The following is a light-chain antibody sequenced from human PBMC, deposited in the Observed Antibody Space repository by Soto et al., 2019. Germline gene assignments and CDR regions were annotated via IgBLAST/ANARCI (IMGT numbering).Light chain of an antibody. J-gene: IGLJ3*02. V-gene: IGLV2-8*01. Sequence: QSALTQPPSASGSPGQSVAISCTGTSSDVGFYNFVSWFQQHPGKAPKLLIYDVYKRPSGVPDRFSASKSGNTASLTVSGLQAEDDADYFCFSYAGNDKWVFGGGTKLTVL. CDR1: SSDVGFYNF. CDR3: FSYAGNDKWV. CDR2: DVY.